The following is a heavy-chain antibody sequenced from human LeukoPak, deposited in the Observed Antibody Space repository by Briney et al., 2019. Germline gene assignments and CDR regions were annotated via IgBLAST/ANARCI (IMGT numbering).Heavy chain of an antibody. J-gene: IGHJ3*02. D-gene: IGHD3-9*01. CDR2: IKQDGSEK. CDR1: GFTFSSYW. V-gene: IGHV3-7*01. Sequence: GGSLRLSCAASGFTFSSYWMSWVRQAPGKGLEWVANIKQDGSEKYYMDSVKGRFTISRDNAKNSLYLQMNSLRAEDTAVYYCARDAVLRYFDWSYDAFDIWGQGTMVTVSS. CDR3: ARDAVLRYFDWSYDAFDI.